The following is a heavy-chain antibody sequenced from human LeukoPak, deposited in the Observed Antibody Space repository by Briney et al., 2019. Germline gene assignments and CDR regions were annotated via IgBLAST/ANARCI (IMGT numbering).Heavy chain of an antibody. D-gene: IGHD6-13*01. CDR2: INAGNGNT. Sequence: ASVKVSCKASGYTFTSYAMHWVRQAPGQRLEWMGWINAGNGNTKYSQKFQGRVTITRDTSASTAYMELSSLRSEDTAVYYCARDLKQQLDDRGYWGQGTLVTVSS. V-gene: IGHV1-3*01. CDR1: GYTFTSYA. J-gene: IGHJ4*02. CDR3: ARDLKQQLDDRGY.